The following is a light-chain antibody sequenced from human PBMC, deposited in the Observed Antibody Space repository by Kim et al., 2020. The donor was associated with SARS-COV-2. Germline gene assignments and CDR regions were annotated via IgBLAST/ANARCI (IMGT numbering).Light chain of an antibody. CDR2: QDS. Sequence: SYELTQPPSVSVSPGQTAKIICSGDTLPKKYTYWYQQKAGQAPVLVIYQDSERPSGIPERFSGSSSGKTVTLTISGVQAVDEADYYCQASDSSAVEFGGGTKLTVL. CDR1: TLPKKY. CDR3: QASDSSAVE. J-gene: IGLJ2*01. V-gene: IGLV3-25*03.